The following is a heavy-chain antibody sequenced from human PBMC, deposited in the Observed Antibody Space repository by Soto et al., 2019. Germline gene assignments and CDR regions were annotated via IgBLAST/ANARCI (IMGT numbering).Heavy chain of an antibody. CDR2: INHSGST. CDR3: ARGITIFGVVIHKADPGYYYYYMDV. V-gene: IGHV4-39*07. D-gene: IGHD3-3*01. CDR1: GGSIISTNYC. J-gene: IGHJ6*03. Sequence: PSETLSLTCTVSGGSIISTNYCWDWVRQPPGKGLEWIGEINHSGSTNYNPSLKSRVTISVDTSKNQFSLKLSSVTAAHTAVYYCARGITIFGVVIHKADPGYYYYYMDVWGKGTTVPVSS.